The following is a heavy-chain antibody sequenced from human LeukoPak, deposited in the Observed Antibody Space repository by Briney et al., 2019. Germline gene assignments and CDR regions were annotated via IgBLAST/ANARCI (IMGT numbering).Heavy chain of an antibody. CDR1: GFTFSGFS. J-gene: IGHJ4*02. CDR2: ISTSSRST. D-gene: IGHD3-10*01. CDR3: AGPAVRGVACDY. V-gene: IGHV3-48*01. Sequence: GGSLRLSCTASGFTFSGFSMHWVRQAPGKGLEWLSYISTSSRSTYYADSVKGRFTISRDNAKNTLFLDMHSLRPGDSAVYYCAGPAVRGVACDYWGQGTLLTVSS.